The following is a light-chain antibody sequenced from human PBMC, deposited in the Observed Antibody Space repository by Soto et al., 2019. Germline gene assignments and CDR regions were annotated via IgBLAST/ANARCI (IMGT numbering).Light chain of an antibody. CDR1: SSDVGGSNS. J-gene: IGLJ2*01. Sequence: QSALTQPASVSGSPGQSITISCTGTSSDVGGSNSVSWYQQHPGKAPKLMIYDVTNRPSWVSTRFSGSKSGNTASLTISGLQAEDAADYYCSSYTSSTTVVFGGGTQLTVL. CDR3: SSYTSSTTVV. V-gene: IGLV2-14*03. CDR2: DVT.